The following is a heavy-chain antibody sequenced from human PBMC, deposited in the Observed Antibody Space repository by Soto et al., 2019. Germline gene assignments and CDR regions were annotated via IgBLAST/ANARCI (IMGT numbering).Heavy chain of an antibody. CDR1: KFTFSSYW. J-gene: IGHJ4*02. CDR2: INSDGSYT. V-gene: IGHV3-74*01. D-gene: IGHD2-15*01. CDR3: ARGGYCSGGSCYSTEWSDY. Sequence: EVQLVESGGGLVQPGGSLRLSCAASKFTFSSYWMHWVRQAPGKGLVWVSRINSDGSYTTYADSVKGRFTISRDNDKNTLFLQMSSLRAEDTAVYYCARGGYCSGGSCYSTEWSDYWGQGTLVTVSS.